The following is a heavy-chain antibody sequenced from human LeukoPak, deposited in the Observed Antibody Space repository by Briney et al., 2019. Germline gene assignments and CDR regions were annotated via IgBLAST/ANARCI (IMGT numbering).Heavy chain of an antibody. D-gene: IGHD6-13*01. CDR3: AKDHPPYSSLTDAFDI. CDR2: IKQDGSEK. CDR1: GFTFSSYA. V-gene: IGHV3-7*01. J-gene: IGHJ3*02. Sequence: GGSLRLSCAASGFTFSSYAMSWVRQAPGKGLEWVANIKQDGSEKYYVDSVKGRFTISRDNAKNSLYLQMNSLRAEDTAVYYCAKDHPPYSSLTDAFDIWGQGTMVTVSS.